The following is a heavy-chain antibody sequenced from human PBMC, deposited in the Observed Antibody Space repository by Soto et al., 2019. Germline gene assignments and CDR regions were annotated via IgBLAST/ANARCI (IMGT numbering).Heavy chain of an antibody. D-gene: IGHD3-3*01. CDR1: GGSISSSSYY. J-gene: IGHJ6*03. Sequence: SETLSLTCTVSGGSISSSSYYWGWIRQPPGKGLEWIGSIYYSGSTYYNPSLKSRVTISVDTSKNQFSLKLSSVTAADTAVYYCASKYYDFWSGYLNKYYYYYYMDVWGKGTRSPSP. V-gene: IGHV4-39*01. CDR3: ASKYYDFWSGYLNKYYYYYYMDV. CDR2: IYYSGST.